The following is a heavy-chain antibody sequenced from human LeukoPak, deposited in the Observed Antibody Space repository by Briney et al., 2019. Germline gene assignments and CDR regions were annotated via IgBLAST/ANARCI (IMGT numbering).Heavy chain of an antibody. CDR3: ARGTDDFWSGYPDY. CDR1: GYTFTSYD. CDR2: MNPNSGNT. J-gene: IGHJ4*02. Sequence: ASVKVSCKASGYTFTSYDINWVRQATGQGLEWMGWMNPNSGNTGHAQKFQGRVTITRNTSISTAYMELSSLRSEDTAVYYCARGTDDFWSGYPDYWGQGTLVTVSS. D-gene: IGHD3-3*01. V-gene: IGHV1-8*03.